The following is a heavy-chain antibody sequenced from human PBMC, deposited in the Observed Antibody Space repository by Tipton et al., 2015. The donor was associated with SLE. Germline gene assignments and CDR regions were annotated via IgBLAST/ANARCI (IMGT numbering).Heavy chain of an antibody. Sequence: TLSLTCTVSGASISAGGYYWSWIRQPPGKGLEWIGYIYYSGSTNYNPSLKSRVTISVDTSKNQFSLKLSSVTAADTAVYYCARVSSGWSAFDYWGQGTLVTVSS. CDR1: GASISAGGYY. V-gene: IGHV4-61*08. J-gene: IGHJ4*02. D-gene: IGHD6-19*01. CDR3: ARVSSGWSAFDY. CDR2: IYYSGST.